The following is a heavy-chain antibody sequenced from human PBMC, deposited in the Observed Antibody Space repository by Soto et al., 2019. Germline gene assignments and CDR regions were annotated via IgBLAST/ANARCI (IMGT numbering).Heavy chain of an antibody. CDR2: IYYSGST. J-gene: IGHJ6*02. V-gene: IGHV4-31*03. D-gene: IGHD3-10*01. CDR3: ARVEAVRGVANYYYGMDV. CDR1: GGSISSGGYY. Sequence: SDTLSLTCTVSGGSISSGGYYWSWIRQHPGKGLEWIGYIYYSGSTYYNPSLKSRVTISVDTSKNQFSLKLSSVTAADTAVYYCARVEAVRGVANYYYGMDVWGQGTTVTVSS.